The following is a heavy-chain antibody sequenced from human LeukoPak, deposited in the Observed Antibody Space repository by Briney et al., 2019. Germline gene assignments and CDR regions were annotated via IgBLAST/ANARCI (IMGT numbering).Heavy chain of an antibody. D-gene: IGHD5-24*01. CDR3: ARDADGHLDR. Sequence: GGSLRLSCAASGFTFSDYYMNWVRQAPGKGLEWISFISSPSTLIYYADSVKGRFTISKDNAKNSLYLQMNSLRAEDTAVYYCARDADGHLDRWGQGTLVTVSS. CDR1: GFTFSDYY. CDR2: ISSPSTLI. J-gene: IGHJ4*02. V-gene: IGHV3-21*05.